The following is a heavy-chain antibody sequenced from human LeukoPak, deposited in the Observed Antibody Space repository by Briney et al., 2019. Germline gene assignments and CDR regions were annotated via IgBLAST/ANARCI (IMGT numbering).Heavy chain of an antibody. Sequence: GGSLRLSCVASGFTFSSYAMHWVRQAPGKGLEYVSAISSNGGSTYYANSVKGRFTISRDNSKNTLYLQMGSLRAEDMAVYYCASSTIAAAGTRWYFDLWGRGTLVTVSS. CDR2: ISSNGGST. CDR1: GFTFSSYA. CDR3: ASSTIAAAGTRWYFDL. J-gene: IGHJ2*01. V-gene: IGHV3-64*01. D-gene: IGHD6-13*01.